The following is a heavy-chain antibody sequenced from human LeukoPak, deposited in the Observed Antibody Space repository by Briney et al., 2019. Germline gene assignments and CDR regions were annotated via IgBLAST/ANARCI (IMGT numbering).Heavy chain of an antibody. CDR1: GFTFSTYT. V-gene: IGHV3-21*01. Sequence: PGGSLRLSRAASGFTFSTYTMNWVRQAPGKGLEWVSSLSSNDYYIYHAGSVKGRFTISRDNAKNSLYLQMNSLRAEDTAVYYCARENTREGFDYWGQGTLVTVSS. J-gene: IGHJ4*02. CDR3: ARENTREGFDY. D-gene: IGHD1-1*01. CDR2: LSSNDYYI.